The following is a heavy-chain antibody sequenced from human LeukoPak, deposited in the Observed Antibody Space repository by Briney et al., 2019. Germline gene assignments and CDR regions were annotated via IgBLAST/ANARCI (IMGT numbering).Heavy chain of an antibody. CDR2: IYSGGST. Sequence: GGSLRLSCAASGFTVSSNYMSWVRQAPGKGLEWVSTIYSGGSTYYADSVKGRFTISRDTSKNTLYLQMNSLRGEDTDVYYCARNGYTSGWYRNWGQGTLVTVSS. CDR1: GFTVSSNY. J-gene: IGHJ4*02. D-gene: IGHD6-19*01. CDR3: ARNGYTSGWYRN. V-gene: IGHV3-53*01.